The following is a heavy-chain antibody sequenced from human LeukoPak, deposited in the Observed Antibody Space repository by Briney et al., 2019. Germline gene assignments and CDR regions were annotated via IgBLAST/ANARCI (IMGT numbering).Heavy chain of an antibody. CDR3: AKDTRVYDSSGYYSV. CDR2: ISGSGCST. J-gene: IGHJ4*02. D-gene: IGHD3-22*01. V-gene: IGHV3-23*01. CDR1: GFTFSSYA. Sequence: PGGSLRLSCAASGFTFSSYAMSWVRQAPGKGLEWVSAISGSGCSTYYAHSVNGPFTISIDNSNNTLYLQMNSLRAEDTAVYYCAKDTRVYDSSGYYSVWGQGTLVTVSS.